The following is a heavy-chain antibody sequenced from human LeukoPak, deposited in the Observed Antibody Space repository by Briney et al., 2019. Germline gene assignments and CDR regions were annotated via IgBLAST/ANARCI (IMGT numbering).Heavy chain of an antibody. Sequence: PGGSLRLSCAASGFTFSSYAMSWVRQAPGKGLEWVSAISGSGGSTYYADSVKGRFTISRDNSKNMLYLQMNSLRADDTAVYFCARDWTLQYWGQGTLVTVSS. CDR3: ARDWTLQY. D-gene: IGHD1-1*01. CDR1: GFTFSSYA. J-gene: IGHJ4*02. CDR2: ISGSGGST. V-gene: IGHV3-23*01.